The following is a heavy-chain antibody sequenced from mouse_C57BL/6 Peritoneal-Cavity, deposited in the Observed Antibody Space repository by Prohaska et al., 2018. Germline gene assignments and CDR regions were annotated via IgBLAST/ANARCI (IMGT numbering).Heavy chain of an antibody. CDR3: ARGKRFAY. J-gene: IGHJ3*01. V-gene: IGHV1-50*01. CDR1: TSYW. CDR2: IDPSDSYT. Sequence: TSYWMQWVKQRPVQGLEWIGEIDPSDSYTNYNQKFKGKATLTVDTSSSTAYMQLSSLTSEDSAVYYCARGKRFAYWGQGTLVTVSA.